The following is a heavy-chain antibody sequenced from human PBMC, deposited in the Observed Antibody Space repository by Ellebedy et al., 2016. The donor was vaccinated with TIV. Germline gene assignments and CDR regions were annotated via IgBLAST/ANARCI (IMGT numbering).Heavy chain of an antibody. V-gene: IGHV3-9*01. D-gene: IGHD6-19*01. Sequence: GGSLRLSCAASGFTFDDYAMHWVRQAPGKGLEWVSGIGWNGDTIGYADSVQGRFTISRDNSKNTLYLQMNSLRAEDTAVYYCARAGLAVAVPFDYWGQGTLVTVSS. J-gene: IGHJ4*02. CDR3: ARAGLAVAVPFDY. CDR2: IGWNGDTI. CDR1: GFTFDDYA.